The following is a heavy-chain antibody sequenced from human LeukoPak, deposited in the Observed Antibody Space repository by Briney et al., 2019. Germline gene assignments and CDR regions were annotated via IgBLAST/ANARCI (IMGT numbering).Heavy chain of an antibody. J-gene: IGHJ5*02. V-gene: IGHV4-59*12. CDR3: ARAFNYDSSGYPGA. CDR2: IYYSGST. D-gene: IGHD3-22*01. CDR1: GGSISSYY. Sequence: SETLSLTCTVSGGSISSYYWSWIRQPPGKGLEWIGYIYYSGSTNYNPSLKSRVTISVDTSKNQVSLKLSSVTAADTAVYYCARAFNYDSSGYPGAWGQGTLVTVSS.